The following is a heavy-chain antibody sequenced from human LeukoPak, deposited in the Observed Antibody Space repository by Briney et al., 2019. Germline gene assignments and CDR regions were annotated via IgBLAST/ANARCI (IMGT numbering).Heavy chain of an antibody. D-gene: IGHD2/OR15-2a*01. CDR3: ARDSVSKEPGMFDP. CDR1: GFTFSSYG. CDR2: IWYDGSNK. V-gene: IGHV3-33*01. J-gene: IGHJ5*02. Sequence: PGGSLRLSCAASGFTFSSYGMHWVRQAPGKGLEWVAVIWYDGSNKYYADSVKGRFTISRDNSKNTLYLQMNSLRAEDTAVYYCARDSVSKEPGMFDPWGQGTLVTVSS.